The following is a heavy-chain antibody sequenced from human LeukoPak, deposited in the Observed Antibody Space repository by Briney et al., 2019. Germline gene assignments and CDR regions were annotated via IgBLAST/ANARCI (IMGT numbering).Heavy chain of an antibody. CDR3: ARLAKTNYAGVY. D-gene: IGHD2-8*01. V-gene: IGHV5-51*01. Sequence: GESLKISCVASGFTFTSYWLAWVRQMPGKGLESMGVIYPDDSDTRYSPSFQGQVTISVDKSLKTAYLEWNTLKASDTAIYYCARLAKTNYAGVYWGQGTLVAVSS. J-gene: IGHJ4*02. CDR2: IYPDDSDT. CDR1: GFTFTSYW.